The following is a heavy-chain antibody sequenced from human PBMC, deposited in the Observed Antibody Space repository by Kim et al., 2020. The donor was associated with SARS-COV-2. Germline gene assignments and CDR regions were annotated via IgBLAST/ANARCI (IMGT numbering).Heavy chain of an antibody. D-gene: IGHD6-13*01. V-gene: IGHV5-51*01. CDR3: ARHLDPAADLIDY. Sequence: SPSFQGQVTISADKSISTAYLQWSSLKASDTAMYYCARHLDPAADLIDYWGQGTLVTVSS. J-gene: IGHJ4*02.